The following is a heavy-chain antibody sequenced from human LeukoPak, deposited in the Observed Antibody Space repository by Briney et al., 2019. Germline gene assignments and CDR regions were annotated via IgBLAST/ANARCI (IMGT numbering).Heavy chain of an antibody. CDR2: ISYDGSNK. CDR1: GFTFSSYG. CDR3: TTHHITGTGDFDY. J-gene: IGHJ4*02. Sequence: GGSLRLSCAASGFTFSSYGMHWVRQAPGKGLEWVAVISYDGSNKYYADSVKGRFTISRDNSRNTLYLQMNSLRAEDTAVYYCTTHHITGTGDFDYWGQGTLVTVSS. D-gene: IGHD1-20*01. V-gene: IGHV3-30*03.